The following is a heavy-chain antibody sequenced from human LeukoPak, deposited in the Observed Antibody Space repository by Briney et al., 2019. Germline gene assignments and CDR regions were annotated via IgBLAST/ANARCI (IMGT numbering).Heavy chain of an antibody. CDR3: AKVKRGSYPKNAFDI. CDR2: IYSGGST. Sequence: GGSLRLSCAASGFTVSSNYMSWVRQAPGKGLEWVSVIYSGGSTYYADSVKGRFTISRDNSKNTLYLQMNSLRAEDTAVYYCAKVKRGSYPKNAFDIWGQGTMVTVSS. CDR1: GFTVSSNY. D-gene: IGHD1-26*01. J-gene: IGHJ3*02. V-gene: IGHV3-53*01.